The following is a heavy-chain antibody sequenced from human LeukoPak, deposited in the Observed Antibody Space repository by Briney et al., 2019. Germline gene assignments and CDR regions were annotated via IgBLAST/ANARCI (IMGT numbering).Heavy chain of an antibody. Sequence: SETLSLTCTVSGGSISSGSYYWSWIRQPPGKGLEWIGYIYYSGSTNYNPSLKSRVTISVDTSKNQFSLKLSSVTAADTAVYYCARGDTVLRFLEWLLFDPWGQGTLVTVSS. CDR2: IYYSGST. CDR3: ARGDTVLRFLEWLLFDP. J-gene: IGHJ5*02. CDR1: GGSISSGSYY. V-gene: IGHV4-61*01. D-gene: IGHD3-3*01.